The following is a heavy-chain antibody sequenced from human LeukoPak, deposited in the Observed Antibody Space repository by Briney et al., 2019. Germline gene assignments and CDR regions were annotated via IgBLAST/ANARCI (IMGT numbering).Heavy chain of an antibody. J-gene: IGHJ5*02. CDR3: ARALWFGDQGWFDP. D-gene: IGHD3-10*01. CDR1: GGSISSYY. Sequence: SETLSLTCTVSGGSISSYYWSWIRQPAGKGPEWIGRIYTSGSTNYNPSLKSRVTMSVDTSKNQFSLKLSSVTAADTAMYYCARALWFGDQGWFDPWGQGTLVTVSS. CDR2: IYTSGST. V-gene: IGHV4-4*07.